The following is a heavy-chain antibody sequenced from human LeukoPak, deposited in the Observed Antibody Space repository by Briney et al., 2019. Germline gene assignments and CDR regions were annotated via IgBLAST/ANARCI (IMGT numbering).Heavy chain of an antibody. CDR2: TYYSGST. J-gene: IGHJ3*02. CDR1: GGSISSGGYY. V-gene: IGHV4-31*03. Sequence: SETLSLTCTVSGGSISSGGYYWSWIRQHPGKGLGWIGYTYYSGSTYYNPSLKSRVTISVDTSKNQFSLKLSSVTAADTAVYYCAIFGVVVTAMDAFDIWGQGTMVTVSS. CDR3: AIFGVVVTAMDAFDI. D-gene: IGHD2-21*02.